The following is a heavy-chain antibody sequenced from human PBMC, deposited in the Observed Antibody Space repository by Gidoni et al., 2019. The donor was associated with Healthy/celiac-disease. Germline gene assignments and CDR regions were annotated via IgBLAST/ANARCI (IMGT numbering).Heavy chain of an antibody. CDR2: ISGSGCST. Sequence: EVQLLESGGGVVQPGGSLRVSCAAPGFTFSSDAMSWVRQAPGKGLDWLSAISGSGCSTYYAYSVKGRFTISRDNSKNTLYLQMNSLRAEYTAEYYCAKVRPTTVTVGGYFDYWGQGTLVTVSS. J-gene: IGHJ4*02. CDR3: AKVRPTTVTVGGYFDY. CDR1: GFTFSSDA. D-gene: IGHD4-17*01. V-gene: IGHV3-23*01.